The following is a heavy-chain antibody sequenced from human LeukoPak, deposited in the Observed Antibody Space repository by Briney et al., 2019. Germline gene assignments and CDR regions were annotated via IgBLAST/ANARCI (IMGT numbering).Heavy chain of an antibody. D-gene: IGHD2-15*01. CDR2: IHHGGNT. CDR3: ASLPHCTGGTCYSSDY. V-gene: IGHV4-38-2*02. Sequence: SETLSLTCTVSSYYITSGHYWGWIRQPPGKGLEWIANIHHGGNTNHNPSLKSRVTISVDTSKSQFSLNLSSVTAADTAVYYCASLPHCTGGTCYSSDYWGQGTLVTVSS. CDR1: SYYITSGHY. J-gene: IGHJ4*02.